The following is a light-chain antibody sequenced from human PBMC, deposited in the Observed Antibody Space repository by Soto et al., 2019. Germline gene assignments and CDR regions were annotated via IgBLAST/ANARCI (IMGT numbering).Light chain of an antibody. J-gene: IGLJ1*01. CDR1: RSDVGSYNR. V-gene: IGLV2-18*02. CDR3: SSYTSSSTYV. Sequence: QSALTQPPSVSGSPGQSVTISCTGTRSDVGSYNRVSWYQQPPGTAPKLMIYEVSNRPSGVPDRFSGSKSGSTASLTISGLQAEDEADYYCSSYTSSSTYVFGTGTKLTVL. CDR2: EVS.